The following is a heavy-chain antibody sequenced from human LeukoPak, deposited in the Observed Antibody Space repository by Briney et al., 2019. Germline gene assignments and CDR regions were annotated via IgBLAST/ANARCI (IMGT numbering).Heavy chain of an antibody. CDR1: GGSFSGYY. J-gene: IGHJ4*02. CDR2: INHSGST. V-gene: IGHV4-34*01. CDR3: ARDGRSFDY. Sequence: SETLSLTCAVYGGSFSGYYWNWIRQPPGKGLEWIGEINHSGSTNYNPSLKSRVTMSVDTSKNQFSLKLSSVTAADTAVYYCARDGRSFDYWGQGTLVTVSS.